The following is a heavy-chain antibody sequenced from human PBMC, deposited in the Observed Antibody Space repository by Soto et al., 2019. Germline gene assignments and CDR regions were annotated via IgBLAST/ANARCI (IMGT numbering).Heavy chain of an antibody. CDR1: GGSISSSSYY. CDR2: IYYSGST. V-gene: IGHV4-39*01. Sequence: PSETLSLTCTVSGGSISSSSYYWGWIRQPPGKGLEWIGSIYYSGSTYYNPSLKSRVTISVDTSKNQFSLKLSSVTATDTAVYYCAGPRGDGYNYYYCYRMDVWGQGTTVTVSS. D-gene: IGHD3-10*01. J-gene: IGHJ6*02. CDR3: AGPRGDGYNYYYCYRMDV.